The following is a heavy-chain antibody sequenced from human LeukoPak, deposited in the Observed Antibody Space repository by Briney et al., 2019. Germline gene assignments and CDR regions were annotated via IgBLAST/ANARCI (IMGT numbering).Heavy chain of an antibody. Sequence: SETLSLTCTVSGGSISSYYWSWIRQPAGKGLGWIGRIYTSGSTNYNPSLKSRVTMSVDTSKNQFSLKLSSVTAADTAVYYCAREGYDFWSGYNYYYYMDVWGKGTTVTVSS. CDR2: IYTSGST. CDR1: GGSISSYY. CDR3: AREGYDFWSGYNYYYYMDV. V-gene: IGHV4-4*07. D-gene: IGHD3-3*01. J-gene: IGHJ6*03.